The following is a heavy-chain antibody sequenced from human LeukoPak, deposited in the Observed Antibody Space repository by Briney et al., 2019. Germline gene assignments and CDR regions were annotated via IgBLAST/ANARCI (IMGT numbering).Heavy chain of an antibody. CDR2: IRYDGSNK. J-gene: IGHJ5*02. Sequence: GGSLRLSCAASGFAFSSYGMHWVRQAPGKGLEWVAFIRYDGSNKYYADSVKGRFTISRDNSKNTLYLQMNSLRAEDTAVYYCAKECCSSTSCYNWFDPWGQGTLVTVSS. CDR1: GFAFSSYG. V-gene: IGHV3-30*02. D-gene: IGHD2-2*01. CDR3: AKECCSSTSCYNWFDP.